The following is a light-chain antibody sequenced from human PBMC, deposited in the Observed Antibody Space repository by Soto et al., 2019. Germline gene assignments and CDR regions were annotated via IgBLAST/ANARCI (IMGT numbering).Light chain of an antibody. CDR2: EVS. CDR1: SSDVGGYNY. V-gene: IGLV2-14*01. CDR3: SSYTSASTLV. J-gene: IGLJ1*01. Sequence: QSVLAQPASVSGSPGQSITISCTGTSSDVGGYNYVSWYQQHPGRAPKLMIYEVSNRPSRVSDRFSGSKSGNTASLTIYGLQAEDEADYYCSSYTSASTLVFGTGTKVTVL.